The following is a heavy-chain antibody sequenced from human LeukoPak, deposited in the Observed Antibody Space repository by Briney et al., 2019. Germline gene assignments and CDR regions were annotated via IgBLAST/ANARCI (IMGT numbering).Heavy chain of an antibody. D-gene: IGHD2-2*02. Sequence: SSETLSLTCTVSGGSISSYYWSWIRRPPGKGLEWIGYIYYSGSTNYNPSLKSRVTISVDTSKNQFSLKLSSVTAADTAVYYCARDSPHCSSTSCYTGSVDYWGQGTLVTVSS. CDR3: ARDSPHCSSTSCYTGSVDY. J-gene: IGHJ4*02. CDR2: IYYSGST. CDR1: GGSISSYY. V-gene: IGHV4-59*12.